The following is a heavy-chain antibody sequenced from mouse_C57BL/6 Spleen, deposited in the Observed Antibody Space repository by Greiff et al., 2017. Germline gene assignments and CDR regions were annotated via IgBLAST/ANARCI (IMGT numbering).Heavy chain of an antibody. CDR1: GFSLTSYG. J-gene: IGHJ4*01. CDR2: IWSGGST. CDR3: AKEWRPNWAMDY. V-gene: IGHV2-4*01. Sequence: QVQLQQSGPGLVQPSQSLSITCTVSGFSLTSYGVHWVRQPPGKGLEWLGVIWSGGSTNYNAAFISRLSTSKDDTKSQVFYKMNSLQADDTAIYYCAKEWRPNWAMDYWGQGTSVTVSS. D-gene: IGHD4-1*01.